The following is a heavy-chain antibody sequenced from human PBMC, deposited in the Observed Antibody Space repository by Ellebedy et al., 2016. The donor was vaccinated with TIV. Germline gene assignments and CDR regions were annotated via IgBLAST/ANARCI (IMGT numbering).Heavy chain of an antibody. CDR3: ARGGTRDLNF. CDR1: GFTFSSYE. V-gene: IGHV3-21*01. J-gene: IGHJ4*02. CDR2: MSESGSHI. D-gene: IGHD1-26*01. Sequence: GESLKISXAASGFTFSSYEMTWVRQAPGKGLEWVSSMSESGSHIYYAKSVKGRFIISRDNAKNSLYLQMNSLRAEDTAVYYCARGGTRDLNFWGQGTLVTVSS.